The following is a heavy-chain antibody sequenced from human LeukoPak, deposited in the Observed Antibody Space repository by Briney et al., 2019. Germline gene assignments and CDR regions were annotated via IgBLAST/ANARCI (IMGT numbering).Heavy chain of an antibody. CDR3: AIGVVTLMDV. J-gene: IGHJ6*02. CDR2: IIPILGIA. D-gene: IGHD3-3*01. Sequence: IGRIIPILGIANYAQKFQGRVTITADKSTSTAYMELSSLRSEDTAVYYCAIGVVTLMDVWGQGTTVTVSS. V-gene: IGHV1-69*02.